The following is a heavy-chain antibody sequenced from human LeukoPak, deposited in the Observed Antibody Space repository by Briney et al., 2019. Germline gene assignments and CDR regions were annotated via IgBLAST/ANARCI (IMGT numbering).Heavy chain of an antibody. CDR1: GGSISNYY. Sequence: SETRSLTCTVSGGSISNYYWNWIRQSPGKGLEWIGYMYYSGFINYNPSLKSRVSISIDTSKNQFSLKLSSVTAADTAVYYCARDRGRENYGGNSELIWFDPWGQGTLVTVSS. V-gene: IGHV4-59*01. D-gene: IGHD4-23*01. CDR3: ARDRGRENYGGNSELIWFDP. J-gene: IGHJ5*02. CDR2: MYYSGFI.